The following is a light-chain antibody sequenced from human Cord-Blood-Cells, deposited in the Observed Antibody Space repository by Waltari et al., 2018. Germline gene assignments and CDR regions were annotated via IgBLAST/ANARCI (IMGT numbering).Light chain of an antibody. V-gene: IGLV2-14*01. CDR1: SSDVGGSNY. J-gene: IGLJ1*01. CDR3: SSYTSSSTYV. Sequence: QSALTQPASVSGSPGQSITISCTGTSSDVGGSNYVSWYQQHPGKAPKLRIYEVSNRPSGVSNRFSGSKSGNTASLTISGLQAEDEADYYCSSYTSSSTYVCGTGTKVTVL. CDR2: EVS.